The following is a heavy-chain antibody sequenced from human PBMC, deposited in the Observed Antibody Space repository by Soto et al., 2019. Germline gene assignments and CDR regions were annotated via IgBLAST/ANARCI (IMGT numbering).Heavy chain of an antibody. V-gene: IGHV1-18*01. J-gene: IGHJ5*01. D-gene: IGHD2-8*02. CDR3: AWWWFITSSAES. Sequence: QVQLVQSGAEVKKPGASVKVSCKASGYTFTSFGITWVRQVPGQGLEWMGWISPYSGNTNYAPKVQGRVTMTTDTSTNTAYMELRSLSSDDAAVYYCAWWWFITSSAESWGHGTLVAVSS. CDR1: GYTFTSFG. CDR2: ISPYSGNT.